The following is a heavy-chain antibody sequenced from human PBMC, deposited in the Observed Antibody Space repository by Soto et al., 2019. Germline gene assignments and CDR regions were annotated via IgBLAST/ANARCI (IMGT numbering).Heavy chain of an antibody. J-gene: IGHJ4*02. D-gene: IGHD6-6*01. Sequence: QVHLVQYGAEVKKPGTSVKVSCKASGYTFTSYGISWVRQAPGQGLEWMGWINGYNGNTNYAQKFQGRVSMTTDTSTRTAFMELRSLRSDDTAVFYCARDVASSTSYPNFDYWGQGTLVTVSS. V-gene: IGHV1-18*01. CDR1: GYTFTSYG. CDR3: ARDVASSTSYPNFDY. CDR2: INGYNGNT.